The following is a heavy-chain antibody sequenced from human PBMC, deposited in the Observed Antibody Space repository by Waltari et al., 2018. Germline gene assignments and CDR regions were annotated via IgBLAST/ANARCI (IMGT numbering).Heavy chain of an antibody. D-gene: IGHD3-3*01. V-gene: IGHV3-48*04. CDR2: ISSSSSTI. CDR3: ARDPPSYYDFWSGYLDAFDI. J-gene: IGHJ3*02. Sequence: EVQLGESGGGLVQPGGSLRLSCAASGFTFSSYSMNWVRQAPGKGLEWVSYISSSSSTIYYADSVKGRLTISRDNAKNSLYLQMNSLRAEDTAVYYCARDPPSYYDFWSGYLDAFDIWGQGTMVTVSS. CDR1: GFTFSSYS.